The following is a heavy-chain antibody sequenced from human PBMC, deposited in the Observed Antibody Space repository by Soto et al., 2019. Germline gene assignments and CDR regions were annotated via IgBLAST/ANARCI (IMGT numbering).Heavy chain of an antibody. Sequence: GGSLRLSCAASGFSFSSYGMHWVRQVPGKGLVWVSRINSDGSSSSYADSVKGRFTISRDNAKNTLYLQMHSLRAEDTAVYYCARAPFDATVYWGQGTLVTVSS. D-gene: IGHD4-17*01. CDR2: INSDGSSS. J-gene: IGHJ4*02. V-gene: IGHV3-74*01. CDR3: ARAPFDATVY. CDR1: GFSFSSYG.